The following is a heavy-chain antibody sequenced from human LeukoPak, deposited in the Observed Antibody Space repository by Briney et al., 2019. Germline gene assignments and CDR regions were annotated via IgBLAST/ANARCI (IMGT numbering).Heavy chain of an antibody. CDR2: IWYDGSNK. CDR1: GFTFSSYG. V-gene: IGHV3-33*01. J-gene: IGHJ6*03. Sequence: GGSLRLSCAASGFTFSSYGMHWVRQAPGKGLEWVAVIWYDGSNKYYADSVKGRFTISRDNSKNTLYLQMNRLRAEDTAVYYCARGGGTTVSGYYYYMDVWGKGTTVTVSS. CDR3: ARGGGTTVSGYYYYMDV. D-gene: IGHD1-7*01.